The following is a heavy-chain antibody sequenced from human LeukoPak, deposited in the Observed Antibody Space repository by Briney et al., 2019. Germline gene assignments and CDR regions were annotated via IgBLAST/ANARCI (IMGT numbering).Heavy chain of an antibody. V-gene: IGHV4-59*01. D-gene: IGHD1-26*01. Sequence: SETLSLTCTVSGGSISSYYWSWLRQPPGKGLEWIGYIYYSGSTNYNPSLKSRVTISVDTSKNQFSLKLSSVTAADTAVYYCARGYARIGPFDYWGQGTLVTVSS. CDR1: GGSISSYY. CDR3: ARGYARIGPFDY. CDR2: IYYSGST. J-gene: IGHJ4*02.